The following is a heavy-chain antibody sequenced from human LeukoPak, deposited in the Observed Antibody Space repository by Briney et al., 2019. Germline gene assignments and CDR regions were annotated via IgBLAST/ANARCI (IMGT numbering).Heavy chain of an antibody. V-gene: IGHV4-30-2*01. CDR2: IYHSGST. CDR3: ARGRGYSYGSGVAFDI. Sequence: SETLSLTCTVSGGSISSGGYYWSWLRQPPGKGLEWIGYIYHSGSTYYNPSLKSRVTISVDRSKNQFSLKPSSVTAADTAVYYCARGRGYSYGSGVAFDIWGQGTMVTVSS. D-gene: IGHD5-18*01. CDR1: GGSISSGGYY. J-gene: IGHJ3*02.